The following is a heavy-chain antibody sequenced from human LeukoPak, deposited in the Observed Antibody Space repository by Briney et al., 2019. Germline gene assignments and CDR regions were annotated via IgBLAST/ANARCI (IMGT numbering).Heavy chain of an antibody. Sequence: SVKVSCKASGGTFSSYAISWVRQAPGQGLEWMGGIIPIFGTANYAQKFQGRVTITADESTSTAYMELSSLRSEDTAVYYCAVSGDCGIYYFDYWGQGILVTVSS. CDR1: GGTFSSYA. D-gene: IGHD2-21*02. CDR3: AVSGDCGIYYFDY. CDR2: IIPIFGTA. V-gene: IGHV1-69*13. J-gene: IGHJ4*02.